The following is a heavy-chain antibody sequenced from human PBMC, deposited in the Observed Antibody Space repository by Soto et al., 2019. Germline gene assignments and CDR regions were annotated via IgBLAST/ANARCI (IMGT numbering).Heavy chain of an antibody. CDR1: GFSLRNARMG. J-gene: IGHJ6*02. V-gene: IGHV2-26*01. CDR2: ILSSDEN. D-gene: IGHD3-10*01. Sequence: QVTLKESGPVLVKPTAALTLTCTVSGFSLRNARMGVSCIRQPPGKPLQWLAHILSSDENSYNTSLRCRVSLPKDPSKSQVVLTRTYVHPVDTATYFCARMFAVNYYYYDVDVWGEGTTVTVSS. CDR3: ARMFAVNYYYYDVDV.